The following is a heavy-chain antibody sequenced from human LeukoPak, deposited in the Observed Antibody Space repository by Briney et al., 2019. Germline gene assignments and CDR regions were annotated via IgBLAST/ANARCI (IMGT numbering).Heavy chain of an antibody. D-gene: IGHD3-22*01. CDR3: ARNYYDSSGYYGDAFDI. Sequence: GGSLRLSSAASVFTFSSYRMNWVRQAPGKGLEWVSSISSSSSYIYYADSVKGRFTTSRDNAKNSLYLQMNSLRAEDTAVYYCARNYYDSSGYYGDAFDIWGQGTMVTVSS. CDR1: VFTFSSYR. CDR2: ISSSSSYI. J-gene: IGHJ3*02. V-gene: IGHV3-21*01.